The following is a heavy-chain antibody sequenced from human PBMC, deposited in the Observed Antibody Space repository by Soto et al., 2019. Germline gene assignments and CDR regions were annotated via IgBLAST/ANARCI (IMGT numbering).Heavy chain of an antibody. V-gene: IGHV3-74*01. Sequence: EVQLVESGGGLVQPGGSLRLSCGASGFTFSTYNMHWVRQGPGKGLVWVSRINSDGSSTRYADSVKGRFTISRDNAKNTLYLQMNSLRVEDTAIYYCARNYGDYGEDYWGQGTLVTVSS. D-gene: IGHD4-17*01. CDR1: GFTFSTYN. J-gene: IGHJ4*02. CDR2: INSDGSST. CDR3: ARNYGDYGEDY.